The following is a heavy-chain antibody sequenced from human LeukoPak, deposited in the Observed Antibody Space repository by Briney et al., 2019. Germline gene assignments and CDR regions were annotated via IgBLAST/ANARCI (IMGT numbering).Heavy chain of an antibody. CDR1: GFTFRSYG. D-gene: IGHD3-16*01. J-gene: IGHJ6*02. CDR3: ARDKLRLGELLSQYYYYGMDV. V-gene: IGHV3-33*01. CDR2: IWYDGSNK. Sequence: GRSLRLSCAASGFTFRSYGMHWVRQAPGKGLEWVAVIWYDGSNKYYADSVKGRFTISRDNSKNTLYLQMNSLRAEDTAVYYCARDKLRLGELLSQYYYYGMDVWGQGTTVTVSS.